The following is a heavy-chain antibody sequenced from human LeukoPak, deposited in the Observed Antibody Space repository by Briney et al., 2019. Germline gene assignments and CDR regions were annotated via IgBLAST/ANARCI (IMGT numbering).Heavy chain of an antibody. CDR1: GHMSASYG. CDR3: ANRVDYGDYYGLDV. CDR2: ISAYNGLT. D-gene: IGHD4-17*01. J-gene: IGHJ6*02. Sequence: EASVKVSCKASGHMSASYGITWVRQAPGQGLEWMGWISAYNGLTKYKGNFQDRVTMTTDTSTSTAYMELRSLRPDDTAVYYCANRVDYGDYYGLDVWGQGTTVTVSS. V-gene: IGHV1-18*01.